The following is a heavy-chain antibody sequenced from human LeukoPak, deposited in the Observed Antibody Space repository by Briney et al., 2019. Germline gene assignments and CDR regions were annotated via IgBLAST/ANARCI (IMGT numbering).Heavy chain of an antibody. Sequence: SVKVSCKASGGTFSSYAISWVRQAPGQGLEWMGGIIPIFGTANYAQKFQGRVTMTRDTSTSKVDMELSSLRSEDTAVYYCAREVGIRGHFDYWGRGTPVTVSS. V-gene: IGHV1-69*05. CDR2: IIPIFGTA. J-gene: IGHJ4*02. CDR3: AREVGIRGHFDY. CDR1: GGTFSSYA. D-gene: IGHD1-26*01.